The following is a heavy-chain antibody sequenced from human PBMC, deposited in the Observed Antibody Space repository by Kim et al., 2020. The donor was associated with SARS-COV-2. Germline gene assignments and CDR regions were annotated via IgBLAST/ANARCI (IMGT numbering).Heavy chain of an antibody. J-gene: IGHJ5*02. V-gene: IGHV4-34*01. Sequence: SETLSLTCAVYGESFSGYYWNWIRQPPGKGLEWIGEINPSGNTNYNPSLKSRVTISVDTSKNQFSLKLTSVTAADTAVYFCARGRKGIQLWLRSSVWFDPWGQGTLVTVSS. CDR1: GESFSGYY. CDR3: ARGRKGIQLWLRSSVWFDP. D-gene: IGHD5-18*01. CDR2: INPSGNT.